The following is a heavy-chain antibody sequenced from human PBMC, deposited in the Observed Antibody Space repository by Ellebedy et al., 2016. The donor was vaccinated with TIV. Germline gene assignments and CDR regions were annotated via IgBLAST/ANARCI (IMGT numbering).Heavy chain of an antibody. V-gene: IGHV3-48*02. D-gene: IGHD3-3*01. CDR1: GFTFSSYS. Sequence: PGGSLRLSCAASGFTFSSYSMNWVRQAPGKGLEWVSYISSSSSTIYYADSVKGRFTISRDNAKNSLYLQMNSLRDEDTAVYYCAREFVFGVVIEYFQHWGQGTLVTVSS. CDR2: ISSSSSTI. J-gene: IGHJ1*01. CDR3: AREFVFGVVIEYFQH.